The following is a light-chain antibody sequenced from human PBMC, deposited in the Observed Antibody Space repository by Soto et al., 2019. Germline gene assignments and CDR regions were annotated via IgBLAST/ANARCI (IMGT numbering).Light chain of an antibody. V-gene: IGKV1-33*01. CDR2: DAS. J-gene: IGKJ5*01. CDR3: QQYDILPIT. Sequence: DIQMTQSPSSLFASVGDRVSITCQATQDINIYLNWYQQTPGKAPTLLIYDASNLEIGVPSRFSGSGSGTHFTFTISSLQTEDIGTYYCQQYDILPITFGRGTRLEIK. CDR1: QDINIY.